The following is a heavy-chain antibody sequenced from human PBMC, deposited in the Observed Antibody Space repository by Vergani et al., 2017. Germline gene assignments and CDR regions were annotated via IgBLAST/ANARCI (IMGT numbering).Heavy chain of an antibody. CDR2: IYHSGST. V-gene: IGHV4-30-2*02. Sequence: QLQLQESGSGLVKPSQTLSLTCAVSGGSISSGGYSWSWIRQPPGKGLEWIGYIYHSGSTYYNPSLKSRVTISVDTSKNQFSLKLSSVTAADTAVYYCARLDTYYGSGPVDYWGQGTLVTVSS. CDR1: GGSISSGGYS. J-gene: IGHJ4*02. CDR3: ARLDTYYGSGPVDY. D-gene: IGHD3-10*01.